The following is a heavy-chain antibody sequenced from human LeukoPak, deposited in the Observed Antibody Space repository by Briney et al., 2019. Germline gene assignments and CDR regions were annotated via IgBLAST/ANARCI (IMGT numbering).Heavy chain of an antibody. CDR2: IYYSGST. D-gene: IGHD2-2*01. CDR1: GGSISSHY. V-gene: IGHV4-59*11. CDR3: ARGSAANSDY. J-gene: IGHJ4*02. Sequence: SETLSLTCTVSGGSISSHYWSWIRQPPGKGLEWIGYIYYSGSTNYNPSLKSRVTISVDTSKNQFSLKLSSVTAADTAVYYCARGSAANSDYWGQGTLVTVSS.